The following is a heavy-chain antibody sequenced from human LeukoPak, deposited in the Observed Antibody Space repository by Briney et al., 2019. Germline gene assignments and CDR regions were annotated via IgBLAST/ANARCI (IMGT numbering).Heavy chain of an antibody. CDR2: ISSSSSTI. J-gene: IGHJ6*02. V-gene: IGHV3-48*04. CDR1: GFTFSSYS. D-gene: IGHD3-10*01. CDR3: ATDRRFVESRFPDYYYGMDV. Sequence: PGGSLRLSCAASGFTFSSYSMNWVRQAPGKGLEWVSYISSSSSTIYYADSVKGRFTISRDNAKNSLYLQMNSLRAEDTAVYYCATDRRFVESRFPDYYYGMDVWGQGTTVTVSS.